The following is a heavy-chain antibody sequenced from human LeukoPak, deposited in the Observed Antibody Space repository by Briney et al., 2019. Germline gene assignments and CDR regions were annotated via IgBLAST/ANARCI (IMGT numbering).Heavy chain of an antibody. CDR2: IYTSGST. J-gene: IGHJ6*03. CDR3: ARHRGYYYGSGSNYYYYMDV. CDR1: GGSISSYY. D-gene: IGHD3-10*01. V-gene: IGHV4-4*07. Sequence: SETLSLTCTVSGGSISSYYWSWIRQPAGKGLECIGRIYTSGSTNYNPSLKSRVTMSVDTSKNQFSLKLSSVTAADTAVYYCARHRGYYYGSGSNYYYYMDVWGKWTTVTVSS.